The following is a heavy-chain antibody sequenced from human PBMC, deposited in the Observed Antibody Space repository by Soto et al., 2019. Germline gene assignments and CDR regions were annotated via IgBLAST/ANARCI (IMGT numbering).Heavy chain of an antibody. CDR2: IWYDGRNK. D-gene: IGHD4-17*01. CDR1: GFTFSSYG. CDR3: ARDSTHDYGDYGPAY. Sequence: QVQLVESGGGVVQPGRSLRLSCAASGFTFSSYGMHWVRQAPGKGLEWVAVIWYDGRNKYYADSVKGRFTISRDNSKNTLQLQMNSLRAEDTAVYYCARDSTHDYGDYGPAYWGQGTLVTVSS. J-gene: IGHJ4*02. V-gene: IGHV3-33*01.